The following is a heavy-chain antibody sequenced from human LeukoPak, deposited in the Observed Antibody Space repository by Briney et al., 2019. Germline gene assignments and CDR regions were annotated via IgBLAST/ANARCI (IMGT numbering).Heavy chain of an antibody. J-gene: IGHJ4*02. CDR1: GFTFSSYS. CDR3: ARDLGGYSYE. V-gene: IGHV3-21*01. CDR2: ISSSSSYI. Sequence: PGGSLRLSCAASGFTFSSYSMNWVRQAPGKGLEWVSAISSSSSYIYYADSVKGRFTISRDNAKNSPYLQTNSLRAEDTAVYYCARDLGGYSYEWGQGTLVTVSS. D-gene: IGHD5-18*01.